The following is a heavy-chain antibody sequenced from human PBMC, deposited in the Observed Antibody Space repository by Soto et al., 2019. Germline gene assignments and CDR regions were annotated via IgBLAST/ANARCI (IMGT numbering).Heavy chain of an antibody. J-gene: IGHJ4*02. CDR2: LGYDGTMR. Sequence: QVQLVESGGGVVQPGRSLRLSCAASGFTFSGYAMHWVRQAPGKGLEWVAILGYDGTMRHYAYSVKGRFTISRDNSKDTLYLQMNSLRPEDTAVYYCARDHYDSSDYYRLDSWGQGTLVTVSS. D-gene: IGHD3-22*01. V-gene: IGHV3-30-3*01. CDR3: ARDHYDSSDYYRLDS. CDR1: GFTFSGYA.